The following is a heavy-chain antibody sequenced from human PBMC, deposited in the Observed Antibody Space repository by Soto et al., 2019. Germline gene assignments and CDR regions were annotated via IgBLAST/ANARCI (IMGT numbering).Heavy chain of an antibody. V-gene: IGHV3-33*01. D-gene: IGHD6-6*01. J-gene: IGHJ6*02. CDR2: IWYDGSNK. CDR3: ARETGIAARPTAYYGMDV. Sequence: GGSLRLSCAASGFTFSSYGMHWVRQAPGKGLEWVAVIWYDGSNKYYADSVKGRFTISRDNSKNTLYLQMNSLRAEDTAVYYCARETGIAARPTAYYGMDVWGQGTTVTVSS. CDR1: GFTFSSYG.